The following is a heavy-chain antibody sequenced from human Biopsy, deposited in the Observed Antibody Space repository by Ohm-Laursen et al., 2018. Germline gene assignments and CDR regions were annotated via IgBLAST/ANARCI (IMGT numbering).Heavy chain of an antibody. Sequence: SLRLSSAAPGFTFSSHAMSWVRQAPGKGLECVSVINGSGGSTYYADPVKGRFTISRDNSKNTLYLQMNSLRAEDTAMYYCARDLYDFCGGCPFDPWGQGTLVTVSP. CDR2: INGSGGST. V-gene: IGHV3-23*01. J-gene: IGHJ5*02. CDR1: GFTFSSHA. CDR3: ARDLYDFCGGCPFDP. D-gene: IGHD3-3*01.